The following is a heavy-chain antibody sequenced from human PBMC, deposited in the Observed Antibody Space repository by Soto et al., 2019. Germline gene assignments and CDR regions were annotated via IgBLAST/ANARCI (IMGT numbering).Heavy chain of an antibody. CDR2: IGADNGDT. J-gene: IGHJ5*02. CDR1: GYTFSTYG. Sequence: QVQLVQSGAEVKKPGASVKVSCKASGYTFSTYGFSWVRQAPGQGLEWMGWIGADNGDTNYAQNFQGRVTMTTDTSTTTSYMELRSLTSDDTAVYFCARDWKGGEGFEPWGQGTLVTVSS. D-gene: IGHD3-16*01. CDR3: ARDWKGGEGFEP. V-gene: IGHV1-18*01.